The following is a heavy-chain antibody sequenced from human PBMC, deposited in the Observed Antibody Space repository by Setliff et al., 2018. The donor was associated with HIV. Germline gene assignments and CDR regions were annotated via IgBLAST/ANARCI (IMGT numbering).Heavy chain of an antibody. CDR3: ARTQYDRVEEYFQY. Sequence: SVKVSCKASGGTFSSYAISWVRQAPGGLEWMGGIIPIFGTANYAQKFQGRVTITADESASTAYMELSSLRSDDTAVYYCARTQYDRVEEYFQYWGQGTLVTVSS. CDR2: IIPIFGTA. J-gene: IGHJ1*01. V-gene: IGHV1-69*13. CDR1: GGTFSSYA. D-gene: IGHD3-22*01.